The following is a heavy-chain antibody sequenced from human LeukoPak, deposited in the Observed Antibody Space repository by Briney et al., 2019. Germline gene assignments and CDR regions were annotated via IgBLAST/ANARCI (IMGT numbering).Heavy chain of an antibody. J-gene: IGHJ4*02. CDR2: MNPNSGNT. D-gene: IGHD3-3*01. V-gene: IGHV1-8*03. CDR1: GYTFTSYD. Sequence: GASVKVSCKASGYTFTSYDINWVRQATGQGLEWMGWMNPNSGNTGYAQKFQGRVTITRNTSISTAYMELSSLRSEDTAVYYCARGSTYYDFWSGYYTGNYFDYWGQGTLVTASS. CDR3: ARGSTYYDFWSGYYTGNYFDY.